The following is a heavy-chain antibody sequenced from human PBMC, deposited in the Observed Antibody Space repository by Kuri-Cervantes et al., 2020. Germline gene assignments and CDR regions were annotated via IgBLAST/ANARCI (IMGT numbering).Heavy chain of an antibody. CDR3: AKGGHGSYYHWVFYYFDY. V-gene: IGHV3-30-3*01. CDR1: GFTFSSYA. J-gene: IGHJ4*02. Sequence: GGSLRLSCAASGFTFSSYAMHWVRQAPGKGLEWVAFISYDGSNKYYADSVKGRFTISRDNSKNTLYLQMNSLRAEDTAVYYCAKGGHGSYYHWVFYYFDYWGQGTLVTVSS. CDR2: ISYDGSNK. D-gene: IGHD1-26*01.